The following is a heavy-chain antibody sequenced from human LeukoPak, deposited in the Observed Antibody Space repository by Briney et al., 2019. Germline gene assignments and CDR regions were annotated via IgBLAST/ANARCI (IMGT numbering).Heavy chain of an antibody. D-gene: IGHD3-10*02. CDR1: GGTFSSYA. CDR2: ITPIFGTA. V-gene: IGHV1-69*13. J-gene: IGHJ6*02. CDR3: ARKPGMTMLGGDYYYGMDV. Sequence: ASVKVSCKASGGTFSSYAISWVRQAPGQGLEWMGGITPIFGTANYAQKFQGRVTITADESTSTAYMELSSLRSEDTAVYYCARKPGMTMLGGDYYYGMDVWGQGTTVTVSS.